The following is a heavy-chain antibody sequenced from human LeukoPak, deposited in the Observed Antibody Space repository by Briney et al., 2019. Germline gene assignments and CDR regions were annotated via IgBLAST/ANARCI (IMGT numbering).Heavy chain of an antibody. D-gene: IGHD6-13*01. CDR3: ASVRSSSSPRRYNWFDP. CDR2: IIPIFGTA. V-gene: IGHV1-69*05. Sequence: SVKVSCKASGGTFSSYAISWVRQAPGQGLEWMGGIIPIFGTANYAQKFQGRVTITTDESTSTAYMELSSLRSEDTAVYYCASVRSSSSPRRYNWFDPWGQGTLVTVSS. J-gene: IGHJ5*02. CDR1: GGTFSSYA.